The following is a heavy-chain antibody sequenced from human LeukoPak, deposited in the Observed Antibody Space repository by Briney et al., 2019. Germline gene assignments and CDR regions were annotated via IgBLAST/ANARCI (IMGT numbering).Heavy chain of an antibody. V-gene: IGHV3-23*01. CDR1: GFTFSSYA. D-gene: IGHD2-2*01. J-gene: IGHJ6*02. CDR2: ISGSGGST. CDR3: AKEIVVVPAQSYGMDV. Sequence: PGGSLRLSCAASGFTFSSYAMSWVRQAPGKGPEWVSAISGSGGSTYYADSVKGRFTISRGNSKNTLYLHMNSLRAEDTAVYYCAKEIVVVPAQSYGMDVWGQGTTVTVSS.